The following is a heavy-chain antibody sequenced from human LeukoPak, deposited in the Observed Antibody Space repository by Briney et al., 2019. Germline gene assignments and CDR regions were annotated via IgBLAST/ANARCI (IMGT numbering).Heavy chain of an antibody. CDR2: IYYSGST. D-gene: IGHD4-17*01. Sequence: SETLSLTCTVSDGSISSYYWSWIRQPPGKGLEWIGYIYYSGSTNYNPSLKSRVTISVDTSKNQFSLKLSSVTAADTAVYYCARDYRGDYSAYWYFDLWGRGTLVTVSS. CDR3: ARDYRGDYSAYWYFDL. V-gene: IGHV4-59*01. J-gene: IGHJ2*01. CDR1: DGSISSYY.